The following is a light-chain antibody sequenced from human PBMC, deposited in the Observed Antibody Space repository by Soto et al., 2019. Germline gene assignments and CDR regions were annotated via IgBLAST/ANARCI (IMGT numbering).Light chain of an antibody. CDR1: QSVTSNY. J-gene: IGKJ5*01. CDR2: GAS. CDR3: QHYVSPPIT. V-gene: IGKV3-20*01. Sequence: EIVLTQSPGTLSLSPGERATHSCRASQSVTSNYLAWYQQKPGQAPRLLVYGASSRATGISDRFSGSGSGTDFTLTISRLEPEDFAVYYCQHYVSPPITFGQGTRLEIK.